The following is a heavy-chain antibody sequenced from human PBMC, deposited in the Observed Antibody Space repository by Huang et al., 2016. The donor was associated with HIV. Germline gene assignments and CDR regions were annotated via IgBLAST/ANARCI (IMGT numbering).Heavy chain of an antibody. CDR2: SAPEDGET. CDR3: ATHSGGDSYAPYY. CDR1: GYILTELA. V-gene: IGHV1-24*01. J-gene: IGHJ4*02. Sequence: QVQLVQSGAEVRKPGASVKVSCKVSGYILTELAMHWVRQSPGKGLEGMGGSAPEDGETMYAEKLQGRVTMTEDTSTDTAYLELSGLTSDDTAVYYCATHSGGDSYAPYYWGQGTLVTVSS. D-gene: IGHD2-21*02.